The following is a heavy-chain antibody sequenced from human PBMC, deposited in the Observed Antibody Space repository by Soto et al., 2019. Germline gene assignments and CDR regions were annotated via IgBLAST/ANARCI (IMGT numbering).Heavy chain of an antibody. J-gene: IGHJ4*02. Sequence: GGSLRLSCAASGFTFSSYDMHWVRQATGKGLEWVSAIGTAGDTYYPGSVKGRFTISRENAKNSLYLQMNSLRAGDTAVYYCARGIGATRSPSYDYIWGSYPDYWGQGTLVTVSS. CDR2: IGTAGDT. CDR3: ARGIGATRSPSYDYIWGSYPDY. V-gene: IGHV3-13*01. D-gene: IGHD3-16*02. CDR1: GFTFSSYD.